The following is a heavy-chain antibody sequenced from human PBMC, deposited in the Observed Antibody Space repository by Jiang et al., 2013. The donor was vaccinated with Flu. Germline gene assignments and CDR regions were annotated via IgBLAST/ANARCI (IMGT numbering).Heavy chain of an antibody. Sequence: GSGLVKPSETLSLTCTVSGGSISSYYWSWIRQPPGKGLEWIGYIYYSGSINYNPSLKSRVTISVDTSKNQFSLKLSSVTAADTAVYYCARSGPTIFGVPLYYYYGMDVWGQGTTVTVSS. J-gene: IGHJ6*02. V-gene: IGHV4-59*01. D-gene: IGHD3-3*01. CDR2: IYYSGSI. CDR3: ARSGPTIFGVPLYYYYGMDV. CDR1: GGSISSYY.